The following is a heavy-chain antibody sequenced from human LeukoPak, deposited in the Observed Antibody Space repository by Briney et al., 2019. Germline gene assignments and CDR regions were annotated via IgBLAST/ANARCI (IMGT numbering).Heavy chain of an antibody. D-gene: IGHD6-19*01. V-gene: IGHV3-7*03. CDR3: ARDSGWFRFDY. Sequence: GGSLRLSCAASGFTFSSFWMTWVRQAPGKGLEWVANIKEDGSQKYYVDSVKGRFTISRDNAKNSLFLQTNSLRVDDTAVYYCARDSGWFRFDYWGQGTLVTVSS. J-gene: IGHJ4*02. CDR2: IKEDGSQK. CDR1: GFTFSSFW.